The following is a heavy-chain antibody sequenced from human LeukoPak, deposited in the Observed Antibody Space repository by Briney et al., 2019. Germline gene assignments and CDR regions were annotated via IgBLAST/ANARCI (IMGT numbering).Heavy chain of an antibody. J-gene: IGHJ3*02. CDR3: VRDHREVTTVFDI. CDR1: GFTVHNNY. D-gene: IGHD4-11*01. CDR2: IFSGGST. Sequence: GGSLRLSCAASGFTVHNNYMNWVRQAPEKGLEWVSVIFSGGSTYYADSVKGRFTISRDNSKNTLYLQMNSLRAEDTAMYYCVRDHREVTTVFDIWGQGTMVTVSS. V-gene: IGHV3-66*01.